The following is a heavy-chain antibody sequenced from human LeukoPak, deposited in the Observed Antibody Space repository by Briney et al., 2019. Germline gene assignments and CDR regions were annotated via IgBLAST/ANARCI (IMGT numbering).Heavy chain of an antibody. V-gene: IGHV3-48*01. CDR3: ARGSSEVRGNPYHYMDV. D-gene: IGHD4/OR15-4a*01. Sequence: GGSLRLSCEASGFTFNSYSMNWVRQAPGKGLEWVSYISSSSSTIYYADSVKGRFTISRDNAKNSLNLQMNSLRAEDTAVCYCARGSSEVRGNPYHYMDVWGKGTMVTVSS. CDR2: ISSSSSTI. J-gene: IGHJ6*03. CDR1: GFTFNSYS.